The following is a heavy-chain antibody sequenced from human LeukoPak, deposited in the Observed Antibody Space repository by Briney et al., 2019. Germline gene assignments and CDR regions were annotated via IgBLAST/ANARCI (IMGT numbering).Heavy chain of an antibody. J-gene: IGHJ5*02. Sequence: SETLSLTCTVSGGSISSYYWSWIRQPAGKGLEWIGRIYTSGSTNYNPSLKSRVTMSVDTSKNQSSLKLSSVTAADTAVYYCARDGSRITMGYWFDPWGQGTLVTVSS. CDR1: GGSISSYY. V-gene: IGHV4-4*07. CDR3: ARDGSRITMGYWFDP. D-gene: IGHD3-10*01. CDR2: IYTSGST.